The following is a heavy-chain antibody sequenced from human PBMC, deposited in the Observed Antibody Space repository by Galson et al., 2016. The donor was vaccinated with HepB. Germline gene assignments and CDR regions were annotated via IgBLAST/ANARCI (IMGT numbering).Heavy chain of an antibody. Sequence: SLRLSCATSGFTFSSYGMHWVRQAPGKGLEWVAVIWYDGRNKLYADSVKGRFTVSRDNSKNTVFLQMNSLRGEDTAVYYCARDLSKGGGNSYFGYWGQGTLVTVSS. CDR1: GFTFSSYG. V-gene: IGHV3-33*08. D-gene: IGHD4-23*01. CDR3: ARDLSKGGGNSYFGY. CDR2: IWYDGRNK. J-gene: IGHJ4*02.